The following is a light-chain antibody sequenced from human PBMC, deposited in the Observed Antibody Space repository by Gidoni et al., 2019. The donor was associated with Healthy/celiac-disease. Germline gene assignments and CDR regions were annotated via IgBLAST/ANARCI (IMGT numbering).Light chain of an antibody. CDR2: CAS. V-gene: IGKV4-1*01. J-gene: IGKJ1*01. Sequence: DIVMTQYPDPLAVSLRDRATINCKSSQSLLYSSHNKNYLAWYQQKPGQPPKLLIYCASTRESGVPDRFSGSGSWTDFTLTISSLQAEEVAVYYCQQYYSTPWTFGQGTKVEIK. CDR1: QSLLYSSHNKNY. CDR3: QQYYSTPWT.